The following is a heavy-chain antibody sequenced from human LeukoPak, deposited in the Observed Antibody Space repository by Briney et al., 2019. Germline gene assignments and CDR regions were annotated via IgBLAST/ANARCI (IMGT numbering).Heavy chain of an antibody. D-gene: IGHD3-22*01. Sequence: ASVKVSCKVSGYTLTELSMHWVRQAPGKGLEWMGGFDPEDGETIYAQKFQGRVTMTEDTSTDTAYMELSSLRSEDTAVYYCARDSHYYESSGYNQGDFDYWGQGTLVTVSS. J-gene: IGHJ4*02. V-gene: IGHV1-24*01. CDR3: ARDSHYYESSGYNQGDFDY. CDR1: GYTLTELS. CDR2: FDPEDGET.